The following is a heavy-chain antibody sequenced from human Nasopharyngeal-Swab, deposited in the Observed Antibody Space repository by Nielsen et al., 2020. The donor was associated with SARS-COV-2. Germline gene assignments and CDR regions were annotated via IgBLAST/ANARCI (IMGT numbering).Heavy chain of an antibody. D-gene: IGHD3-16*01. J-gene: IGHJ6*02. Sequence: ASVKVSCKASGYTFTSYGISWVRQAPGQGLEWMGWIISYNGNTNYAQKLQGRVTMTTDTSTSTAYMELRSLRSDDTAVYYCAGDRVLVGADYYYYGMDVWGQGTTVTVSS. CDR2: IISYNGNT. V-gene: IGHV1-18*01. CDR1: GYTFTSYG. CDR3: AGDRVLVGADYYYYGMDV.